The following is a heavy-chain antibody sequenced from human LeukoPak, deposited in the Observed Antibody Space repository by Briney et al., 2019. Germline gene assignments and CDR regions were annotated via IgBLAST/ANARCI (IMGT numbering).Heavy chain of an antibody. Sequence: PGGSLRLSCAASGFTFSNAWMSWVRQAPGKGLEWVGRIKSKTDGGTTDYAAPVKGRFTISRDDSKNTLYLQMNSLKTEDTAVYYCTREAVTANGYFDYWGQGTLVTVSS. D-gene: IGHD2-21*02. J-gene: IGHJ4*02. V-gene: IGHV3-15*01. CDR1: GFTFSNAW. CDR3: TREAVTANGYFDY. CDR2: IKSKTDGGTT.